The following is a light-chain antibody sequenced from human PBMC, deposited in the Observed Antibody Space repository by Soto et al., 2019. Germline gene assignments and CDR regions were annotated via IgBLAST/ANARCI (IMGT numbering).Light chain of an antibody. J-gene: IGKJ2*01. CDR1: QSVSSN. CDR2: GAS. V-gene: IGKV3-15*01. Sequence: EIVMTQSPATLSVSPGERATLSCRASQSVSSNLAWYQQKPGQAPRLLIYGASTRATGIPARFSGSGSGTDFTLTIDSLQSEDFAVYSCQQYNNWPPYTFGQGTKLEIK. CDR3: QQYNNWPPYT.